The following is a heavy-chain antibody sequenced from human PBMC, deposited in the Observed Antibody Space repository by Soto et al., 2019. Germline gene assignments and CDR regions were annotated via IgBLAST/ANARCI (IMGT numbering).Heavy chain of an antibody. CDR3: ARLPILGLIFDY. J-gene: IGHJ4*02. CDR1: GGSISSYY. D-gene: IGHD3-3*01. CDR2: IYYSGST. V-gene: IGHV4-59*08. Sequence: SETLSLTCTVSGGSISSYYWSWIRQPPGKGLEWIGYIYYSGSTNYNPSLKSRVTISVDTSKNQFSLKLSSVTAADTAVYYCARLPILGLIFDYWGQGTLVTVSS.